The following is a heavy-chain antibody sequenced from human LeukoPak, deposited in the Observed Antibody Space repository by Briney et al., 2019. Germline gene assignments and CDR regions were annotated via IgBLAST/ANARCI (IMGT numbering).Heavy chain of an antibody. CDR3: ARDRVGAGRNSFDY. J-gene: IGHJ4*02. CDR1: GYTFTGYY. D-gene: IGHD1-26*01. CDR2: INPNSGGT. V-gene: IGHV1-2*02. Sequence: ASVKVSCKASGYTFTGYYIHWVRQAPGQGLERMGWINPNSGGTNFAQRFQGRVTLTRDTSISTAYMELSRLRSDDTAVFYCARDRVGAGRNSFDYWGQGTLVTVSS.